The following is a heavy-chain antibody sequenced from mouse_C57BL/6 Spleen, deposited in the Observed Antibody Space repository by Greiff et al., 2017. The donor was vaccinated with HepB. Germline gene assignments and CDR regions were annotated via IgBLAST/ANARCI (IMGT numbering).Heavy chain of an antibody. Sequence: QVQLKQPGAELVMPGASVKLSCKASGYTFTSYWMHWVKQRPGQGLEWIGEIDPSDSYTNYNQKFKGKSTLTVDKSSSTAYMQLSSLTSEDSAVYYCALPYSNYPYYYAMDYWGQGTSVTVSS. CDR1: GYTFTSYW. CDR2: IDPSDSYT. V-gene: IGHV1-69*01. D-gene: IGHD2-5*01. J-gene: IGHJ4*01. CDR3: ALPYSNYPYYYAMDY.